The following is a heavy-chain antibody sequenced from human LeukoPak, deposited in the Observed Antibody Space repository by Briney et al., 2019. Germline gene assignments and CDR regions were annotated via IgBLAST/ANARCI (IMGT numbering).Heavy chain of an antibody. J-gene: IGHJ6*03. CDR3: TKDWSHMDV. Sequence: GVLRLSCTASGFTFGDYAMSWFRQAPGKGLEWVGLIRNKAYRGTTEYAASVKGRFTISRDDSKSIAFLQMNSLKTEDTAVYYCTKDWSHMDVWGKGTTVTVSS. CDR1: GFTFGDYA. V-gene: IGHV3-49*03. CDR2: IRNKAYRGTT. D-gene: IGHD3/OR15-3a*01.